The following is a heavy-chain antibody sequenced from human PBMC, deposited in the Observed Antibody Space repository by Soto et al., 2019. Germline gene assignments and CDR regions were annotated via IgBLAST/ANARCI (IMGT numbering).Heavy chain of an antibody. J-gene: IGHJ6*03. CDR2: ISGSGGST. V-gene: IGHV3-23*01. CDR1: GFTFSSYA. D-gene: IGHD4-17*01. CDR3: AKVAGTTVTTPNYYYYMDV. Sequence: GGSLRLSCAASGFTFSSYAMSWVRQAPGKGLDWVSAISGSGGSTYYADSVKGRFTISRDNSKNTLYLQMNSLRAEDTAVYYCAKVAGTTVTTPNYYYYMDVWGKGTTVTVSS.